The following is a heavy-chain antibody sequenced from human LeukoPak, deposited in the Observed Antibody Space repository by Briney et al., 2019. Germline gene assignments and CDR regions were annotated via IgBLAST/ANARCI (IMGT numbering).Heavy chain of an antibody. V-gene: IGHV4-39*01. Sequence: SETLSLTCTVSGGSISSSNYYWGWIRQPPGKGLEWIGSIYYSGSIYYNPSLKSRVTISVDTSKNQFSLKLTSVTAADTAVYYCARQRGYCSGGSCYGMFDYWGQGTLVTVSS. CDR3: ARQRGYCSGGSCYGMFDY. CDR2: IYYSGSI. D-gene: IGHD2-15*01. J-gene: IGHJ4*02. CDR1: GGSISSSNYY.